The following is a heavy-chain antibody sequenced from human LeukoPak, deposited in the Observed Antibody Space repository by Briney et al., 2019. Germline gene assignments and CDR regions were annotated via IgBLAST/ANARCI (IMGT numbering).Heavy chain of an antibody. V-gene: IGHV3-33*06. Sequence: GGSLRLSCAASGFTFSSYGMHWVRQAPGKGLEWVAVIWYDGSNKYYADSVKGRFTISRDNSKNTLYLQMNSLRAEDTAVYYCAKKSSSRGSIAAAGWGQGTLVTVSS. CDR2: IWYDGSNK. CDR1: GFTFSSYG. CDR3: AKKSSSRGSIAAAG. D-gene: IGHD6-13*01. J-gene: IGHJ4*02.